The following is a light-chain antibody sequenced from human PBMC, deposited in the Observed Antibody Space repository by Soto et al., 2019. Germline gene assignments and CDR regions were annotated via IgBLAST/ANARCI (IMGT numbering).Light chain of an antibody. CDR2: KAS. V-gene: IGKV1-5*03. Sequence: DIQMTQSPSTLSASVGDRVTITCRASQSISSWLAWYQQKPGKAPKLLIYKASSLESGVPSRFSGSGSGTEFTLTISSLQPDDFATYYCQQHNSYPYTFGQGTNLEIK. CDR3: QQHNSYPYT. J-gene: IGKJ2*01. CDR1: QSISSW.